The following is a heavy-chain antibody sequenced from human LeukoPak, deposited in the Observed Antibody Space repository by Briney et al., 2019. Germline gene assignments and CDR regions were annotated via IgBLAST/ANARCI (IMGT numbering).Heavy chain of an antibody. CDR1: GVTLSSYA. Sequence: GGSLRLSCAASGVTLSSYAMSWARQAPGKGLEWVSAISGSGGSTYYADSVKGRFTISRDNSKNTLYLQMNSLRAEDTAVYYCATRRVGATEEELDYWGQGTLVTVSS. CDR3: ATRRVGATEEELDY. V-gene: IGHV3-23*01. J-gene: IGHJ4*02. CDR2: ISGSGGST. D-gene: IGHD1-26*01.